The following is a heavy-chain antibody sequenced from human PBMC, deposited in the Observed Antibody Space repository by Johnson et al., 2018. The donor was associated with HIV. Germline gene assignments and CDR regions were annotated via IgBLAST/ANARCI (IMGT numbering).Heavy chain of an antibody. CDR2: IRYDGSNK. J-gene: IGHJ3*02. CDR3: ARESGGSGAFDI. V-gene: IGHV3-30*02. Sequence: QVRLVESGGGVVQPGGSLRLSCAASGFTFITYGMHWVRQAPGKGLEWVAFIRYDGSNKYYADSVKGRFTISRDNSKNTLYLQMNSLRAEDTAVYYCARESGGSGAFDIWGQGTMVTVSS. CDR1: GFTFITYG. D-gene: IGHD3-10*01.